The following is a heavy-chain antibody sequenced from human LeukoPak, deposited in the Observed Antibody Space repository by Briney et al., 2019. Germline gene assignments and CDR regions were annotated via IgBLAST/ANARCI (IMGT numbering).Heavy chain of an antibody. V-gene: IGHV4-59*08. D-gene: IGHD1-26*01. CDR2: IYYSGST. J-gene: IGHJ6*02. CDR3: ARHYGSQRSYYYYGMDV. CDR1: GGSISSYY. Sequence: SETVSLTCTVSGGSISSYYWSWIRQPPGKGLEWIGYIYYSGSTNYNPSLKSRVTISVDTSKNQFSLKLSSVTAADTAVYYCARHYGSQRSYYYYGMDVWGQGTTVTVSS.